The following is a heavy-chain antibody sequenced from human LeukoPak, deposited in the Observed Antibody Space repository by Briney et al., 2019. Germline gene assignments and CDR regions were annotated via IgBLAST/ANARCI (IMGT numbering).Heavy chain of an antibody. CDR3: AVIVAAGTGGFDS. J-gene: IGHJ4*02. V-gene: IGHV3-7*01. CDR1: GFTISRYW. Sequence: GGSLRLSCAASGFTISRYWMSWVRQAPGKGLEWEANIKEDGSEKNYVDSVKGRFTISRDNAKSSLYLQMNSLRVEDTALYYCAVIVAAGTGGFDSWGQGTLVTVSS. D-gene: IGHD6-13*01. CDR2: IKEDGSEK.